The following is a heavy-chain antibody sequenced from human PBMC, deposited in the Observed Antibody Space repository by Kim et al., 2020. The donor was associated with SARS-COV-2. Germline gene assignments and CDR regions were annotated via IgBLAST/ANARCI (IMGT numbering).Heavy chain of an antibody. D-gene: IGHD3-10*01. J-gene: IGHJ3*02. Sequence: GGSLRLSCAASGFTFSSYAMHWVRQAPGKGLEWVAVISYDGSNKYYADSVKGRFTISRDNSKNTLYLQMNSLRAEDTAVYYCARPLARGRITMVRGAFDIWGQGTMGTVSS. V-gene: IGHV3-30*01. CDR1: GFTFSSYA. CDR3: ARPLARGRITMVRGAFDI. CDR2: ISYDGSNK.